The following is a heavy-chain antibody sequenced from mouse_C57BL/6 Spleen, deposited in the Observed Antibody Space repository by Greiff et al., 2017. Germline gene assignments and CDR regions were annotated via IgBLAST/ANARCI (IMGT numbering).Heavy chain of an antibody. J-gene: IGHJ3*01. CDR1: GFNIKDDY. CDR3: TFYYYGSWFAY. V-gene: IGHV14-4*01. Sequence: EVQLQQSGAELVRPGASVKLSCTASGFNIKDDYMHWVQQRPEQGLEWIGWIDPENGDTEYASKFQGKATITADTSSNTAYLQLSSLTSEDTAVYYCTFYYYGSWFAYWGQGTLVTVSA. CDR2: IDPENGDT. D-gene: IGHD1-1*01.